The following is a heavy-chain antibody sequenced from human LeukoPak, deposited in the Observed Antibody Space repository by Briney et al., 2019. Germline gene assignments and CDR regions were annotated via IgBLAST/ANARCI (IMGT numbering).Heavy chain of an antibody. CDR2: ISGGSSGST. D-gene: IGHD3-3*01. J-gene: IGHJ4*02. CDR3: AKDPVYGSGQSHPSDY. V-gene: IGHV3-23*01. Sequence: GGSLRLSCAASGFTFSDYAMSWVRQAPGKSLEWLSVISGGSSGSTYYADSVTGRFTVSRDNSKNTVDLQMNNLRGEDTAVYYCAKDPVYGSGQSHPSDYWGQGTLVTVSS. CDR1: GFTFSDYA.